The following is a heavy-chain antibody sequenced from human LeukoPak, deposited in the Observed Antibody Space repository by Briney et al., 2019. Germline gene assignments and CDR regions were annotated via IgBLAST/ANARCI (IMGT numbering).Heavy chain of an antibody. CDR2: IIPIFGTA. J-gene: IGHJ6*03. D-gene: IGHD3-3*01. Sequence: GASVKVSCKASGGTFSSYAISWVRQAPGQGLEWMGGIIPIFGTANYAQKFQGRDTITTDESTSTAYMELSSLRSEDTAVYYCARAFWSGYDYYYMDVWGKGTTVTVSS. V-gene: IGHV1-69*05. CDR1: GGTFSSYA. CDR3: ARAFWSGYDYYYMDV.